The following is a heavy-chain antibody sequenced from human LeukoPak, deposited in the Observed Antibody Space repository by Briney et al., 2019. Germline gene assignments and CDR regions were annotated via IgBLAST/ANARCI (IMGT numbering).Heavy chain of an antibody. V-gene: IGHV3-33*01. J-gene: IGHJ6*02. CDR3: ARTYSAAGKANYHGMDF. CDR2: IWYDGSNK. Sequence: QPGGSLRLSCAASGFTFSSYGMHWVRQAPGKGLEWVAVIWYDGSNKYYEDSVKGRFTISRDNSKNTLYLQMNSLRAEDTAVYYCARTYSAAGKANYHGMDFWRQGPTLTVSS. D-gene: IGHD6-13*01. CDR1: GFTFSSYG.